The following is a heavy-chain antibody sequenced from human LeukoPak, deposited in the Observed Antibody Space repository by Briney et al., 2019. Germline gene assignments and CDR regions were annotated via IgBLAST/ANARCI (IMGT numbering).Heavy chain of an antibody. D-gene: IGHD2-15*01. J-gene: IGHJ4*02. V-gene: IGHV3-30*03. CDR3: ARSTGDCSGGTCYSDFDC. Sequence: GGSLRLSCAASGLTFSSYGMHWVRQAPGKGLEWVAVISYGGRNKYHADSVKGRFTISRDNSQNTLYLQMNSLRPEDTAMYYCARSTGDCSGGTCYSDFDCWGQGTLVTVSS. CDR1: GLTFSSYG. CDR2: ISYGGRNK.